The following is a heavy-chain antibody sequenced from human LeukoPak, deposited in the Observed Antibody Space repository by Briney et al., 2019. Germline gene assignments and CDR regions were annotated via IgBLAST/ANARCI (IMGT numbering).Heavy chain of an antibody. CDR3: ARDGSGRVPEMSAPDY. D-gene: IGHD3-10*01. Sequence: GGSLRLSCAASGLTFSSYAMSWVRQAPGKGLEWVSYIRSSSSTIYYADSVKGRFTISRDNAKNSLYLQMNSLRAEDTAVYYCARDGSGRVPEMSAPDYWGQGTLVTVSS. CDR2: IRSSSSTI. J-gene: IGHJ4*02. CDR1: GLTFSSYA. V-gene: IGHV3-48*01.